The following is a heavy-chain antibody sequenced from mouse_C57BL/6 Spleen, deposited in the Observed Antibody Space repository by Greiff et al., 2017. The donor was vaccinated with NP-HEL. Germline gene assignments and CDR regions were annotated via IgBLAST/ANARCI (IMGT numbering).Heavy chain of an antibody. J-gene: IGHJ4*01. CDR1: GYTFTDYE. V-gene: IGHV1-15*01. D-gene: IGHD1-1*01. CDR3: TSAYGSRYYYAMDY. Sequence: QVHVKQSGAELVRPGASVTLSCKASGYTFTDYEMHWVKQTPVHGLEWIGAIDPETGGTAYNQKFKGKAILTADKSSSTAYMELRSLTSEDSAVYYCTSAYGSRYYYAMDYWGQGTSVTVSS. CDR2: IDPETGGT.